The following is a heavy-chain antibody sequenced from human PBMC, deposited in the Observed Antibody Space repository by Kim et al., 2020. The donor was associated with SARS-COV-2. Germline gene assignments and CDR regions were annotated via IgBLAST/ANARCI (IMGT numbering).Heavy chain of an antibody. V-gene: IGHV1-69*04. CDR2: IIPILGIA. J-gene: IGHJ1*01. CDR3: ASLSPGWGAAYFQH. CDR1: GGTFSSYA. Sequence: SVKVSCKASGGTFSSYAISWVRQAPGQGLEWMGRIIPILGIANYAQKFQGRVTITADKSTSTAYMELSSLRSEDTAVYYCASLSPGWGAAYFQHWGQGTLVTVSS. D-gene: IGHD6-19*01.